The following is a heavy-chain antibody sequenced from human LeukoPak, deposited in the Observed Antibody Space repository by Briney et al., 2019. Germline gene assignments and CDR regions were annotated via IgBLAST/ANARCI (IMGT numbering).Heavy chain of an antibody. J-gene: IGHJ4*02. Sequence: SETLSLTCAVSGGSISSSNWWSWVRQPPGKGLEWIGEIYHSGSTNYNPSLKSRVTISVDKSKNQFSLKLNSVTAADTAVYYCARGVDLLPVSLDYWGQGTLVTVSS. V-gene: IGHV4-4*02. D-gene: IGHD3-10*01. CDR2: IYHSGST. CDR1: GGSISSSNW. CDR3: ARGVDLLPVSLDY.